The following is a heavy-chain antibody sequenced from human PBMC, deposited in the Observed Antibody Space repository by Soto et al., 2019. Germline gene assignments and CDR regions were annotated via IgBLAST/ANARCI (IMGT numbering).Heavy chain of an antibody. V-gene: IGHV1-2*02. CDR1: GYTFTGYY. J-gene: IGHJ6*02. CDR3: ARDRCSGTSCYPRYYYYGMDV. Sequence: ASVKVSCKASGYTFTGYYMHWVRQAPGQGLEWMGWINPNSGGTNYAQKFQGRVTMTRDTSISTAYMELSRLRSDDTAVYYCARDRCSGTSCYPRYYYYGMDVWGQGATVTVSS. D-gene: IGHD2-2*01. CDR2: INPNSGGT.